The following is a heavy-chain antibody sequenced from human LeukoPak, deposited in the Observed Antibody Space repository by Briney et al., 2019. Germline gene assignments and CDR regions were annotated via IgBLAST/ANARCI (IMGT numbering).Heavy chain of an antibody. J-gene: IGHJ4*02. V-gene: IGHV3-15*01. D-gene: IGHD6-13*01. CDR3: AKEGAAAGTGYFDY. CDR1: GFTFSNAW. Sequence: GGSLRLSCAASGFTFSNAWMSWVRQAPGKGLEWVGRIKSKTDGGTIDYAAPVKGRFTISRDDSKNTLYLQMNSLRAEDTAVYYCAKEGAAAGTGYFDYWGQGTLVTVSS. CDR2: IKSKTDGGTI.